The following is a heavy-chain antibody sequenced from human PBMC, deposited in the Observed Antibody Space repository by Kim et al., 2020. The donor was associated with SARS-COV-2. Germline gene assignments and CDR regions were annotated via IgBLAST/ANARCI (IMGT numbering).Heavy chain of an antibody. CDR2: ISYDGSNK. D-gene: IGHD2-15*01. V-gene: IGHV3-30*18. CDR1: GFTFSSYG. Sequence: GGSLRLSCAASGFTFSSYGMHWVRQAPGKGLEWVAVISYDGSNKYYADSVKGRFTISRDNSKNTLYLQMNSLRAEDTAVYYCAKDRGGSGGSIFDYWGQGTLVTVSS. J-gene: IGHJ4*02. CDR3: AKDRGGSGGSIFDY.